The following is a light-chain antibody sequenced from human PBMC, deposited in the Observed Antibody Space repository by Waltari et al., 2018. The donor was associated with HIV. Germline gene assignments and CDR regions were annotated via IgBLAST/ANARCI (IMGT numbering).Light chain of an antibody. V-gene: IGKV3-15*01. Sequence: EIVMAQSPATLSVFPGERATLSCRASQSVGSNLAWYQQKPGHAPRLLIYGASTRATGIPARFSGSGSGTEFTLTISSLQSEDFVLYYCQQYNNWPPELTFGGGTKVEIK. CDR1: QSVGSN. CDR3: QQYNNWPPELT. J-gene: IGKJ4*01. CDR2: GAS.